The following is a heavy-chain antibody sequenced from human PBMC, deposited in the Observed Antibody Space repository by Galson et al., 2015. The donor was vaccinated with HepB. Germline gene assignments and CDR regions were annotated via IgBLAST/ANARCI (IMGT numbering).Heavy chain of an antibody. D-gene: IGHD5-12*01. Sequence: QSGAEVKKPGESLRISCKGSGYSFTSYWISWVRQMPGKGLEWMGRIDPSDSYTNYSPSFQGHVTISADKSISTAYLQWSSLKASDTAMYYCARRPENSGYDMDAFDIWGQGTMVTVSS. CDR2: IDPSDSYT. J-gene: IGHJ3*02. CDR1: GYSFTSYW. V-gene: IGHV5-10-1*01. CDR3: ARRPENSGYDMDAFDI.